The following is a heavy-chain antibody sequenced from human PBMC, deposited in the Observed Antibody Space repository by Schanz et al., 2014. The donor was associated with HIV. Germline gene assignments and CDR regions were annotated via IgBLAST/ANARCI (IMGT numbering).Heavy chain of an antibody. CDR1: AYTLTGYF. CDR2: INPNSGGT. CDR3: ARDVSVDCTGINNCYTRKWFDP. J-gene: IGHJ5*02. V-gene: IGHV1-2*02. Sequence: QLQLVQSGAGVKKPGASVKVSCKASAYTLTGYFMHWVRQAPGQGLEWMGWINPNSGGTNYAQKFQGRVTMTRDTSISTAYMEMRRLRSDDTAVYYCARDVSVDCTGINNCYTRKWFDPWGQGTLVTVSS. D-gene: IGHD2-2*02.